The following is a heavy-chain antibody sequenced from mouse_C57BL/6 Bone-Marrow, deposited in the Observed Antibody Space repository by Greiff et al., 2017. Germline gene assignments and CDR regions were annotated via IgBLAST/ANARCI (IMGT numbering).Heavy chain of an antibody. V-gene: IGHV14-2*01. CDR1: GFNIKDYY. J-gene: IGHJ2*01. Sequence: VKLLQSGAELVKPGASVKLSCTASGFNIKDYYIHWVKQRTEQGLEWIGRIDPEAGETKYAPKFQDKATITADTSDNTAYLQLSSLTSEDTSVYYCTRSLIYYGTNYWGQGTTLTVSS. CDR2: IDPEAGET. D-gene: IGHD1-1*01. CDR3: TRSLIYYGTNY.